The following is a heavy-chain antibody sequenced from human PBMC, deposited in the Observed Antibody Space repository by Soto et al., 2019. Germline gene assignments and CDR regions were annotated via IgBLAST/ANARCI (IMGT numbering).Heavy chain of an antibody. CDR3: VRGGHVVVVTAALDF. J-gene: IGHJ4*02. Sequence: QVQLVQSGAEVKKPGASVKVSCKASGDTFTDYYIHWVRQAPGQGLEWMGTVNPSGGHTTYAQHFLGRMTMTRDTSTSTLCTELTSLTSEDTAVYYCVRGGHVVVVTAALDFWGQGTLVTVSS. CDR1: GDTFTDYY. D-gene: IGHD2-21*02. CDR2: VNPSGGHT. V-gene: IGHV1-46*01.